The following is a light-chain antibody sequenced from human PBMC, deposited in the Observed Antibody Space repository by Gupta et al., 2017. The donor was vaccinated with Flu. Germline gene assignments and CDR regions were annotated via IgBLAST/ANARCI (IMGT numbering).Light chain of an antibody. J-gene: IGKJ1*01. Sequence: NLLAQSRVSLGASVGDRVTITCRASQSISSYLNWYQQKPGKAPKLLIYAASSLQSGVPSRFSGSGCGTEFTLTISSLQPEDFASVYCQQSYSTPTFGQGTKVEIK. CDR2: AAS. CDR1: QSISSY. CDR3: QQSYSTPT. V-gene: IGKV1-39*01.